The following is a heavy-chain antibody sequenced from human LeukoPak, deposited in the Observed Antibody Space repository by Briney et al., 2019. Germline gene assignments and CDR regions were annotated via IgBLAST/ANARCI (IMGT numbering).Heavy chain of an antibody. D-gene: IGHD3/OR15-3a*01. CDR3: ARVPSFWTGYYVDY. V-gene: IGHV3-21*01. CDR1: VFSFRCYA. J-gene: IGHJ4*01. CDR2: NSKSSGHI. Sequence: GGSLRLSCSASVFSFRCYAMSLVREAPGKGLEGVWSNSKSSGHIFYPVSVKWRFPVCRDNAEHSLYLEVHSLSARHGAVYFCARVPSFWTGYYVDYWGNGTLVIVSS.